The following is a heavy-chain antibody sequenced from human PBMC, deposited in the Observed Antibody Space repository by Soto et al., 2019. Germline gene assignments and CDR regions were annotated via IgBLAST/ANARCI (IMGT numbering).Heavy chain of an antibody. CDR1: GGSISSGDYY. V-gene: IGHV4-30-4*01. CDR3: ARDNILGILYGGMDV. Sequence: SETLSLTCTVSGGSISSGDYYWSWIRQPPGKGLEWIGYIYSSGSTYYNPSLKSRVTISVDTSKNQFSLKLSSVTAADTAVYYCARDNILGILYGGMDVWGQGTTVTVSS. J-gene: IGHJ6*02. D-gene: IGHD3-3*01. CDR2: IYSSGST.